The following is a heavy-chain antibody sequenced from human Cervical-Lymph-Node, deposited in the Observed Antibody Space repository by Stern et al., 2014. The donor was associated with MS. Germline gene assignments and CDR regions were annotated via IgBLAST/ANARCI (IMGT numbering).Heavy chain of an antibody. D-gene: IGHD6-13*01. CDR1: GFSFSRYD. CDR3: ASAYSSSHYYFDY. CDR2: IWYDGSNP. V-gene: IGHV3-33*01. Sequence: MQLVESGGGVVQPGRSLRLSCAASGFSFSRYDMRWVRQAPGKGLERVSLIWYDGSNPYYADSVTGRFTISRDNFKNTLYLQMNSLRAEDTAVYYCASAYSSSHYYFDYWGQGTLVTVSS. J-gene: IGHJ4*02.